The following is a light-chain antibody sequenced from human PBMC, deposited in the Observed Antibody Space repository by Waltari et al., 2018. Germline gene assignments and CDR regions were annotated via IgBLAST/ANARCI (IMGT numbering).Light chain of an antibody. Sequence: LYQQKPGQSPVLVMFQDRKRPSGIPERFSGSNSGNTATLTISGTQAMDEADYYWQAWDSSTVVFGGGTKLTVL. V-gene: IGLV3-1*01. J-gene: IGLJ2*01. CDR3: QAWDSSTVV. CDR2: QDR.